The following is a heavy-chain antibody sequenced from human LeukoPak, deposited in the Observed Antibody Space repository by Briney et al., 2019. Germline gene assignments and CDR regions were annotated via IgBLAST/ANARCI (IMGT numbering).Heavy chain of an antibody. D-gene: IGHD4-23*01. CDR3: ARARPVYGGNDLIDY. CDR2: ISAYNGNT. CDR1: GYSFTSYG. J-gene: IGHJ4*02. Sequence: ASVKVSCKASGYSFTSYGISWVRQSPGQGLEWMGWISAYNGNTNYAQKLQGRVTMTTDTSTSTAYMELRSLRSDDTAVYYCARARPVYGGNDLIDYWGQGTLVTVSS. V-gene: IGHV1-18*01.